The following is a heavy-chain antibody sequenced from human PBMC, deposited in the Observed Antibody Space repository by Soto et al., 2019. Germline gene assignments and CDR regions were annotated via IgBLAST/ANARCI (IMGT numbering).Heavy chain of an antibody. D-gene: IGHD3-10*01. CDR1: GFTFDDYA. CDR3: AKDIGGYYGSGSDYNYYYGMDV. Sequence: GGSLRLSCAASGFTFDDYAMHWVRQAPGKGLEWVSLISWDGGSTYYADSVKGRFTISRDNSKNSLYLQMNSLRAEDTALYYCAKDIGGYYGSGSDYNYYYGMDVWGQGTTVTVSS. V-gene: IGHV3-43D*03. CDR2: ISWDGGST. J-gene: IGHJ6*02.